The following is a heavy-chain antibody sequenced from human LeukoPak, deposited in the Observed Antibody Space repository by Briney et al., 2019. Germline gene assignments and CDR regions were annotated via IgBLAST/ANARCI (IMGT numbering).Heavy chain of an antibody. V-gene: IGHV1-2*02. Sequence: ASVKVSCKASGYTFTGYYMHWVRQAPGQGREWMGWINPNSGGTNYAQEFQGRVTMTRDTSISTAYMELSRLRSDDTAVYYCARDLGGSYYQNWFDPWGQGTLVTVSS. CDR2: INPNSGGT. D-gene: IGHD1-26*01. CDR1: GYTFTGYY. CDR3: ARDLGGSYYQNWFDP. J-gene: IGHJ5*02.